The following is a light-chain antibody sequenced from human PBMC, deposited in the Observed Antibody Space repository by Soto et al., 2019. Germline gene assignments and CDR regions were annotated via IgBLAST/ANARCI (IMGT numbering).Light chain of an antibody. Sequence: EIVLTQSPGTLSLSPGERATLSCRASQSVSSNLAWYQQKPGQAPRLLIYDASNRATGIPARFSGSGSGTDFTLTISSLEPEDFAVYYCQQRSNWPTWTFGQGTKVDI. CDR1: QSVSSN. CDR3: QQRSNWPTWT. J-gene: IGKJ1*01. V-gene: IGKV3-11*01. CDR2: DAS.